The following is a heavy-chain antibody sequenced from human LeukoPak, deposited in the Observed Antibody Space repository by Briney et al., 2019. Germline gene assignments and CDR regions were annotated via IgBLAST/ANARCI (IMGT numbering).Heavy chain of an antibody. Sequence: PPETLSLTCTVSGGSISSSSYYWGWIRQPPGKGLEWIGSINYSGTTYYNPSLKSRVTVSVDTSKNHFSLKLSSVTAADTAVYYCAGFMTTVTTRGAFDYWGQGTLVTVSS. CDR3: AGFMTTVTTRGAFDY. CDR2: INYSGTT. CDR1: GGSISSSSYY. J-gene: IGHJ4*02. D-gene: IGHD4-17*01. V-gene: IGHV4-39*02.